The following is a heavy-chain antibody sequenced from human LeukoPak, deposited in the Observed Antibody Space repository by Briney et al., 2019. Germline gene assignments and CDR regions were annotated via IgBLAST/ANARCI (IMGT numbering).Heavy chain of an antibody. CDR2: ISSSSSYI. D-gene: IGHD3-22*01. V-gene: IGHV3-21*01. J-gene: IGHJ3*02. Sequence: SGGSLRLSCAASGFTFSSYSMNWVRQAPGKGLEWVSSISSSSSYIYYADSVKGRFTISRDNAKNSLYLQMNSLRAEDTAVYYCVRPHYDSSGYYYFDAFDIWGQGTMVTVSS. CDR3: VRPHYDSSGYYYFDAFDI. CDR1: GFTFSSYS.